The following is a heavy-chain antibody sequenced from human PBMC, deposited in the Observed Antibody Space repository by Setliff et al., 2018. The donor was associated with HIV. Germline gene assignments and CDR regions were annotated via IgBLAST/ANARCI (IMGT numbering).Heavy chain of an antibody. D-gene: IGHD6-25*01. J-gene: IGHJ4*01. V-gene: IGHV1-46*01. CDR1: GYTFTTYY. CDR2: INPSSTST. Sequence: ASVKVSCKASGYTFTTYYIHWVRQAPGQGLEWMGIINPSSTSTNYAQRFQGRVTMTRDTSTSTVYMELSSLRSEDTAVYYCARVPSGAAGLVRAGFYFWGQGTLVTVSS. CDR3: ARVPSGAAGLVRAGFYF.